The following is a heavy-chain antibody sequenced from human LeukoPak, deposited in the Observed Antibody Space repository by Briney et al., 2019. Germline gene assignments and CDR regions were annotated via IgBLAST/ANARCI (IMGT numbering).Heavy chain of an antibody. Sequence: GASVKVSCKASGYTFTDYYIHWVRQAPGQGLEWMGWINPNSDDTDYAQKFQGRVTMTRDTSISTAYMELSSLRSEDTAVYYCARGPSVEMATIMLYWGQGTLVTVSS. V-gene: IGHV1-2*02. CDR2: INPNSDDT. CDR3: ARGPSVEMATIMLY. CDR1: GYTFTDYY. D-gene: IGHD5-24*01. J-gene: IGHJ4*02.